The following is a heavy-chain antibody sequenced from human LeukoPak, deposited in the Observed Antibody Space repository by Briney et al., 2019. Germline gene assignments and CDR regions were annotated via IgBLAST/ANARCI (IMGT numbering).Heavy chain of an antibody. Sequence: SETLSLTCTVSGGSISSGGYYWSWIRQPPGKGLEWIGYIYHSGSTYYNPSLKSRVTISVDRSRNQFSLKLSSVTAADTAVYYCARETTGFDPWGQGTLVTVSS. V-gene: IGHV4-30-2*01. CDR2: IYHSGST. CDR3: ARETTGFDP. J-gene: IGHJ5*02. D-gene: IGHD4-17*01. CDR1: GGSISSGGYY.